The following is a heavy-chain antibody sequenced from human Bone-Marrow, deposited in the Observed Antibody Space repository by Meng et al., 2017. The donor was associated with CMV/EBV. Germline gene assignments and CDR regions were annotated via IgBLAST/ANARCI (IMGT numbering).Heavy chain of an antibody. CDR2: TYYRSKWYN. CDR3: AGRITGTTDYYYGMDV. Sequence: SETLSLTCAISGDSVSSNSAAWNWIRQSPSSGLEWLGRTYYRSKWYNDYAVSVKSRITINPDTSKNQFSLQLNSVTPEDTAVYYCAGRITGTTDYYYGMDVWGQGTTVTVSS. D-gene: IGHD1-14*01. V-gene: IGHV6-1*01. CDR1: GDSVSSNSAA. J-gene: IGHJ6*02.